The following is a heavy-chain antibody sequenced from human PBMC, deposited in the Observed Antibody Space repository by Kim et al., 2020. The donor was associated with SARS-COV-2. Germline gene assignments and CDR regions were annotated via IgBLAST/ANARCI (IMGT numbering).Heavy chain of an antibody. CDR1: GFTFRSYD. D-gene: IGHD2-21*02. J-gene: IGHJ4*02. CDR2: IDDSGGST. Sequence: GGSLRLSCAASGFTFRSYDMGWVRQAPGKGPEWVSAIDDSGGSTYYAASVKGRFTISRDNSRNTVYLQMNSLRADDTAVYYCADVYCGGDCYSGYWGQGTLVTVSS. V-gene: IGHV3-23*01. CDR3: ADVYCGGDCYSGY.